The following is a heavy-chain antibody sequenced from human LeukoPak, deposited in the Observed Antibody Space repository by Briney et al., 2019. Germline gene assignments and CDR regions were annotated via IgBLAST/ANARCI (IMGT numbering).Heavy chain of an antibody. CDR3: ARRSGGAAEYFDY. V-gene: IGHV4-30-4*01. J-gene: IGHJ4*02. Sequence: PSETLSLTCTVSGGSISSGDYYWSWIRQPPGKGLEWIGYIYYSGSTYYNPSLKSRVTISVDTSKNQFSLKLSSVTAADTAVYYCARRSGGAAEYFDYWGQGTLVTVSS. D-gene: IGHD1-26*01. CDR2: IYYSGST. CDR1: GGSISSGDYY.